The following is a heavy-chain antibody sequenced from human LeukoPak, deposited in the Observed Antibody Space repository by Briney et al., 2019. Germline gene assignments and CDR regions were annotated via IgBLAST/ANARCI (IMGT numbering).Heavy chain of an antibody. V-gene: IGHV3-30*02. CDR1: GFVFSDYG. Sequence: PGGSLRLSCAASGFVFSDYGMHWVRQAPGKGLEWVAFIRYDGSSDFYADSVKGRFTISRDTSKNTLYLQMNSLRAEDTAVYYCAKDIKNTERGFDYWGQGTLVTVSS. D-gene: IGHD2/OR15-2a*01. CDR3: AKDIKNTERGFDY. CDR2: IRYDGSSD. J-gene: IGHJ4*02.